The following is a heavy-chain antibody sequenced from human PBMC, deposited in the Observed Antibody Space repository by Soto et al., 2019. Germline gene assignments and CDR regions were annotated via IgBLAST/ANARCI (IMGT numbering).Heavy chain of an antibody. D-gene: IGHD6-13*01. CDR3: ARDSRGTAAGNFVY. J-gene: IGHJ4*02. V-gene: IGHV1-69*08. Sequence: QVQLVQSGAEVQKPGSSVKVSCKASGGTFSSYTISWVRQAPGQGLEWMGRIIPILGIANYAQKFQGRVTITADKSTSTAYMELSSLRSEDTAVYYCARDSRGTAAGNFVYWGQGTLVTVSS. CDR2: IIPILGIA. CDR1: GGTFSSYT.